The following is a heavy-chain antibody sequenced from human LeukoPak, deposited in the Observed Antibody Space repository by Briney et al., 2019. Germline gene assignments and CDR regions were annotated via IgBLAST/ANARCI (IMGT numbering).Heavy chain of an antibody. D-gene: IGHD2-2*01. CDR1: GGSISSYY. CDR2: IYYSGST. Sequence: ETLSLTCTVSGGSISSYYWSWIRQPPGKGLEWIGYIYYSGSTNYNPSLKSRVTISVDTSKNQFSLKLSSVTAADTAVYYCARAHCSSTSCYAGWFDPWGQGTLVTVSS. V-gene: IGHV4-59*01. J-gene: IGHJ5*02. CDR3: ARAHCSSTSCYAGWFDP.